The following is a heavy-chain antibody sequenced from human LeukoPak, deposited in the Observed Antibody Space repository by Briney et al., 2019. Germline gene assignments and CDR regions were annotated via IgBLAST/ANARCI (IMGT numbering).Heavy chain of an antibody. D-gene: IGHD1-26*01. V-gene: IGHV1-46*01. Sequence: ASVKVSCKASGYTFTSYYMHWVRQAPGQGLEWLGIINPSGGSTSYAQKFQGRVTMTEDTSTDTAYMELSSLRSEDTAVYYCATVRGQWELTLLYYFDYWGQGTLVTVSS. J-gene: IGHJ4*02. CDR3: ATVRGQWELTLLYYFDY. CDR1: GYTFTSYY. CDR2: INPSGGST.